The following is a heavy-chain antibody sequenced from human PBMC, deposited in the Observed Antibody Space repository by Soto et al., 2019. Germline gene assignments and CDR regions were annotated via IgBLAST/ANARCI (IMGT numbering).Heavy chain of an antibody. J-gene: IGHJ4*02. CDR1: GGTFSSYA. V-gene: IGHV1-2*02. CDR2: INPNSGGT. Sequence: QVQLVQSGAEVKKPGSSVKVSCKASGGTFSSYAISWVRQAPGQGLEWMGWINPNSGGTNYAQRFQGRVTMTRDTSISTAYMELNRLTEDDTAVYYCARGSYDSSGYYLPPLDYFDYWGQGTLVTVSS. D-gene: IGHD3-22*01. CDR3: ARGSYDSSGYYLPPLDYFDY.